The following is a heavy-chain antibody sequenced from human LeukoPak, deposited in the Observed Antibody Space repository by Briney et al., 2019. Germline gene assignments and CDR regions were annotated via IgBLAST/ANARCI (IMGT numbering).Heavy chain of an antibody. J-gene: IGHJ4*02. Sequence: SETLSLTCTVSGGSINSYYWSWIRQHAGKELEWIGRVYSSGSANYNPSLESRVTMSVDTSKNQFSLKLTSVTAADTAMYFCARGKVATSYFDYWGQGTLVTVSS. D-gene: IGHD5-12*01. CDR3: ARGKVATSYFDY. CDR1: GGSINSYY. V-gene: IGHV4-4*07. CDR2: VYSSGSA.